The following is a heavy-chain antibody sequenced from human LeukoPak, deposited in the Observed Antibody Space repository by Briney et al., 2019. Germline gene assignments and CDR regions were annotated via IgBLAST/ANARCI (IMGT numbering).Heavy chain of an antibody. Sequence: PSETLSLTCAVYVGSCSGYYWIWIRQPPGKGLEWIGEINHSGSTNYNPSLKSRVTISLDTSKNQLSLRLSSVTAADTDVYFCARAPYGGALDYWGQGTLVTVSS. CDR3: ARAPYGGALDY. V-gene: IGHV4-34*01. J-gene: IGHJ4*02. CDR1: VGSCSGYY. D-gene: IGHD4-23*01. CDR2: INHSGST.